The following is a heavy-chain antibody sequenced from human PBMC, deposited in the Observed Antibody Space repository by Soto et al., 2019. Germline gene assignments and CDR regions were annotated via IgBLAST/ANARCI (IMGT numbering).Heavy chain of an antibody. CDR2: ISYDGSNK. J-gene: IGHJ4*02. D-gene: IGHD6-19*01. CDR3: ARVRIAVAGTFDY. Sequence: PGGSLRLSCAASGFTFSSYAMHWVRQAPGKGLEWVAVISYDGSNKYYADSVKGRFTISRDNSKNTLYLQMNSLRAEDTAVYYCARVRIAVAGTFDYLGQGTLVTVSS. CDR1: GFTFSSYA. V-gene: IGHV3-30-3*01.